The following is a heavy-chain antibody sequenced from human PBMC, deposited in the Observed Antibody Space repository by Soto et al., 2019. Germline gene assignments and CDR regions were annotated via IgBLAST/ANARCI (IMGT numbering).Heavy chain of an antibody. Sequence: QLHLVQSGAEVKKAGSSVKVSCKASGGTVSSYAITWVRQAPGKGLEWMGVFIPIFVSAHYAPKFHGRITITADESTSTAYMELSGLTSEDTAIYYCARDVSSDTTGFRGYDLWGQGTQVTVSS. CDR2: FIPIFVSA. CDR1: GGTVSSYA. J-gene: IGHJ4*02. D-gene: IGHD3-10*01. V-gene: IGHV1-69*01. CDR3: ARDVSSDTTGFRGYDL.